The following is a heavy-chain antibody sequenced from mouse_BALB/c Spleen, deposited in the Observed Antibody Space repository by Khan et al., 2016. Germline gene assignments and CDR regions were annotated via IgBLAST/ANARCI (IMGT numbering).Heavy chain of an antibody. CDR2: ITYSGST. CDR3: TRFDYDRRYFDY. D-gene: IGHD2-4*01. V-gene: IGHV3-2*02. CDR1: GYSITSDYA. Sequence: EVQLQESGPGLVKPSQSLSLTCTITGYSITSDYAWNWIRQFLGNKLEWLGYITYSGSTSYNSSLKSRISITRDTSKNQFFLQLNSVTTEDTATYYCTRFDYDRRYFDYWDQGTTLTVTS. J-gene: IGHJ2*01.